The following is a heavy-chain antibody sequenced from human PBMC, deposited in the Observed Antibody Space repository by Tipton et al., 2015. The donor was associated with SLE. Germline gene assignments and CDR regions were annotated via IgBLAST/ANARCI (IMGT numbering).Heavy chain of an antibody. D-gene: IGHD2-15*01. V-gene: IGHV4-39*07. J-gene: IGHJ4*02. CDR2: VHYSGPT. CDR1: GDSLRTREYS. Sequence: TLSLTCYVSGDSLRTREYSWGWIRQPPGKGLEWIGSVHYSGPTYYKPSLKSRVGISIDTSKNHFSLNLRSVAAADTAVYYCARQGGTVPLWDFWGQGALVTVSS. CDR3: ARQGGTVPLWDF.